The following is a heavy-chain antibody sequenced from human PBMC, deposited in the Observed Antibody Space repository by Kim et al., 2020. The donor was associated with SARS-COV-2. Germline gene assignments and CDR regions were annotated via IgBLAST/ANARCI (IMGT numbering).Heavy chain of an antibody. CDR1: GFTFSSYS. CDR3: ARARGTDC. CDR2: INQYGSGK. V-gene: IGHV3-7*04. J-gene: IGHJ4*02. D-gene: IGHD3-16*01. Sequence: GGSLRLSCAASGFTFSSYSMSWVRQAPGKGLEWVANINQYGSGKYYVDSVKGRFTISRDNAKNSLYLQMNSLRVEDTAVYYCARARGTDCWGQGTLVTVSS.